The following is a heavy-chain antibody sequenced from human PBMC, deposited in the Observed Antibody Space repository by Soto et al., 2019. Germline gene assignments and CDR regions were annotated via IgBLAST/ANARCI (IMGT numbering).Heavy chain of an antibody. J-gene: IGHJ5*02. D-gene: IGHD3-3*01. CDR3: ARRGTYYDFWSGFQNWFDP. Sequence: GASVKVSCKASGYTFTGYYMHWVRQAPGQGLEWMGWINPNSGGTNYAQKFQGRVTMTRDTSISTAYMELSRLRSDDTAVYYCARRGTYYDFWSGFQNWFDPWGQGTLVTVPQ. V-gene: IGHV1-2*02. CDR2: INPNSGGT. CDR1: GYTFTGYY.